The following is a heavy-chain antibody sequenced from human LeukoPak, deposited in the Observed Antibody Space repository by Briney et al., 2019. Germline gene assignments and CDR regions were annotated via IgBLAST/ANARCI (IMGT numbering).Heavy chain of an antibody. CDR1: GGSISSYY. CDR2: IYYSGST. V-gene: IGHV4-59*01. CDR3: ARGPYCSGGSCYLRAYAFDI. J-gene: IGHJ3*02. Sequence: SETLSLTCTVSGGSISSYYWSWIRQPPGKGLEWIGYIYYSGSTNYNPSLKSRVTISVDTSKNQFSLKLSSVTAADTAVYYCARGPYCSGGSCYLRAYAFDIWGQGTMVTVSS. D-gene: IGHD2-15*01.